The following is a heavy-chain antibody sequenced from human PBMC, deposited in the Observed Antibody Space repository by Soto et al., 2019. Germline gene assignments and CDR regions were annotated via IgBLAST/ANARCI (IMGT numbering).Heavy chain of an antibody. D-gene: IGHD5-12*01. CDR2: IYYSGST. CDR3: ARAGYSGYVSSYYYGMDV. CDR1: GGSISSSSYY. V-gene: IGHV4-39*01. J-gene: IGHJ6*02. Sequence: QLQLQESGPGLVKPSETLSLTCTVSGGSISSSSYYWGWIRQPPGKGLEWIGSIYYSGSTYYNPSLKSRVTISVDTSKNQFSLKLSSVTAADTAVYYCARAGYSGYVSSYYYGMDVWGQGTTVTVSS.